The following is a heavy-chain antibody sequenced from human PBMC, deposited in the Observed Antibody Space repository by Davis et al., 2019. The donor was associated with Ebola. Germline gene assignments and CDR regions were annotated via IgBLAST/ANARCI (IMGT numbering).Heavy chain of an antibody. D-gene: IGHD4-17*01. CDR2: IRYDGSNK. V-gene: IGHV3-33*01. CDR1: GFTLSSHG. CDR3: ARGKVTTYYYYYGMDV. Sequence: GGSLRPSCAASGFTLSSHGMHWARQAPGKGLEWAAVIRYDGSNKYYADSVKGRFTISRDNSKNTLYLQMNSLRAEDTAVYYCARGKVTTYYYYYGMDVWGQGTTVTVSS. J-gene: IGHJ6*02.